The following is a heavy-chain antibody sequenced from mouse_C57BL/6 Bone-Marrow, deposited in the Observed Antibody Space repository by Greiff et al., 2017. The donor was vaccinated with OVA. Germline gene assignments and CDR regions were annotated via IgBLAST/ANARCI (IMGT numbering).Heavy chain of an antibody. Sequence: VQLQQPGAELVRPGSSVKLSCKASGYTFTSYWMHWVKQRPIQGLEWIGNIDPSDSETHYNQKFKDKATLTVDKSSSTAYMQLSSLTSEDSAVYYCARFYGSSLTYWDFDVWGTGTTVTVSS. CDR3: ARFYGSSLTYWDFDV. D-gene: IGHD1-1*01. CDR2: IDPSDSET. CDR1: GYTFTSYW. J-gene: IGHJ1*03. V-gene: IGHV1-52*01.